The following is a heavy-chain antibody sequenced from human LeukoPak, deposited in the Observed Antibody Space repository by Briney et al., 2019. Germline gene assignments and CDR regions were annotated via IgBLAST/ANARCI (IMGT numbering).Heavy chain of an antibody. CDR1: GGNYSDYV. Sequence: SVKVSCKASGGNYSDYVISWVRQAPGQGLEWMGGIIPIFGTANYAQKFQGRVTITTDESTSTAYMELSSLRSEDTAAYYCASYYYDSSGYEQIDYWGQGTLVTVSS. D-gene: IGHD3-22*01. CDR3: ASYYYDSSGYEQIDY. CDR2: IIPIFGTA. J-gene: IGHJ4*02. V-gene: IGHV1-69*05.